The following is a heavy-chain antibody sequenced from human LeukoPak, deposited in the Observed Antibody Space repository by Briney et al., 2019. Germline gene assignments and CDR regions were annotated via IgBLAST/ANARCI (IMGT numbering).Heavy chain of an antibody. Sequence: ASVKVSCKASGYTFTSYDINWVRQATGQGLGWMGWMNPNSGNTGYAQKFQGRVTMTRNTSISTAYMELSSLRSEDTAVYYCARGLIAARRINWFDPWGQGTLVTVSS. V-gene: IGHV1-8*01. CDR3: ARGLIAARRINWFDP. CDR2: MNPNSGNT. CDR1: GYTFTSYD. D-gene: IGHD6-6*01. J-gene: IGHJ5*02.